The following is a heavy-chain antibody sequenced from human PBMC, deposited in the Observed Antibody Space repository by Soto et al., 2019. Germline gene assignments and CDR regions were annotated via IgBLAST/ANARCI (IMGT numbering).Heavy chain of an antibody. V-gene: IGHV4-39*01. D-gene: IGHD5-18*01. CDR1: GGSISSTGYS. J-gene: IGHJ3*02. Sequence: PSETLSLTCTVSGGSISSTGYSWGWIRQPPGKGPEWIGNIFYTGTPNYNPSLKSRVTISVDTSKNQFSLTLRSVTAADTALYYCARRYGGFDIWGQGTMVTGSS. CDR3: ARRYGGFDI. CDR2: IFYTGTP.